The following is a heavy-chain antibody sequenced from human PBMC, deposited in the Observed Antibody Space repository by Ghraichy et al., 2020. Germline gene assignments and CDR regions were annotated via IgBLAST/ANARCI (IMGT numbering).Heavy chain of an antibody. CDR3: AKSLWLVLYGDYYYGMDV. J-gene: IGHJ6*02. D-gene: IGHD6-19*01. V-gene: IGHV3-23*01. Sequence: GGSLRLSCAASGFTFSSYAMSWVRQAPGKGLEWVSAISGSGGSTYYADSVKGRFTISRDNSKNTLYLQMNSLRAEDTAVYYCAKSLWLVLYGDYYYGMDVWGQGTTVTVSS. CDR1: GFTFSSYA. CDR2: ISGSGGST.